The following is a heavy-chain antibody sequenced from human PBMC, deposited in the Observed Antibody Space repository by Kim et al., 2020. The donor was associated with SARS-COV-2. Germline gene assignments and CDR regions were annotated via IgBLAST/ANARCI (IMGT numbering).Heavy chain of an antibody. CDR3: TRVPETNAAVWDAFDI. CDR2: IKNKSNSYAT. Sequence: GGSLRLSCAASDFTFSDSAMPWVRQASGKGLEWVASIKNKSNSYATAYAASVKGRFTISRDDSKNTPYLQMNSLKTEDTAVYYCTRVPETNAAVWDAFDIWGQGTMVTVSS. CDR1: DFTFSDSA. D-gene: IGHD3-16*01. J-gene: IGHJ3*02. V-gene: IGHV3-73*01.